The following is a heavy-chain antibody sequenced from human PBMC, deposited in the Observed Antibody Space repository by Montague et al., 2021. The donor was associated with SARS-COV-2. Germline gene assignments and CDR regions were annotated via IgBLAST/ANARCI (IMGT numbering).Heavy chain of an antibody. Sequence: SETLSLTCTVSGGSISSYYWSWIRQPPGKGLEWIGYIYYSGSTNXNPSLKSGATISVDTSKNQFSRKLSSVTAADTAVYYCGRGSGWMGNAFDIWGQGTKVTVSS. D-gene: IGHD6-19*01. CDR1: GGSISSYY. CDR3: GRGSGWMGNAFDI. J-gene: IGHJ3*02. CDR2: IYYSGST. V-gene: IGHV4-59*01.